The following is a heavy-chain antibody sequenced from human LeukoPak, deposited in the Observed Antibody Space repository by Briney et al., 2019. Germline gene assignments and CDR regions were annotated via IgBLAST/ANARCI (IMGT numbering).Heavy chain of an antibody. J-gene: IGHJ4*02. V-gene: IGHV3-23*01. CDR1: GFTFSSYA. D-gene: IGHD6-19*01. CDR3: AKVFITSSIALAGPFDY. CDR2: ISGSGGST. Sequence: GGSLRLSCAASGFTFSSYAMSWVRQAPGKGLEWVSAISGSGGSTYYADSVKGRFTISRDNSKNTLYLQMNSLRAEDPAVYYCAKVFITSSIALAGPFDYWGQGTLVTVSS.